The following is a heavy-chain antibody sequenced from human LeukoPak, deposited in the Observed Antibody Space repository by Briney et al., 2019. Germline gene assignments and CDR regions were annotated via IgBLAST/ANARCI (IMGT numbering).Heavy chain of an antibody. D-gene: IGHD3-3*01. CDR1: GGSISSSSYY. CDR2: IYYSGST. V-gene: IGHV4-39*07. CDR3: ARDPLYYDFWSGYPPHDAFDI. J-gene: IGHJ3*02. Sequence: RTSETLSLTCTVSGGSISSSSYYWGWIRQPPGKGLEWIGSIYYSGSTYYNPSLKSRVTISVDTSKNQFSLKLSSVTAADTAVYYCARDPLYYDFWSGYPPHDAFDIWGQGTMVTVSS.